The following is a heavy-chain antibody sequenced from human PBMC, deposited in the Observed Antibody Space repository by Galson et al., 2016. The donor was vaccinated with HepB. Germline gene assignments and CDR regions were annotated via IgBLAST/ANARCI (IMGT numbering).Heavy chain of an antibody. Sequence: SLRLSCAATGFPFSAYWMQWVRQVPGKGLVWVSRLTTDGIIGYADSVMGRFTISRDNAKNTLYLHMDSLRAEDTAVYYCARENHYVLDVWGQGTPVIVSS. J-gene: IGHJ6*02. CDR2: LTTDGII. CDR3: ARENHYVLDV. V-gene: IGHV3-74*01. D-gene: IGHD1-14*01. CDR1: GFPFSAYW.